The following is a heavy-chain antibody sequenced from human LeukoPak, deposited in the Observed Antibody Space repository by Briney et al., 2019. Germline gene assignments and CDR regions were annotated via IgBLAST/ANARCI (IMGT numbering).Heavy chain of an antibody. CDR3: ARDLGYYYDSSGYYYGDYFDY. Sequence: PSETLSLTCTVSGDSISSGDYYWSWIRQPAGKGLEWIGRISSSGSTYYNPSLKSRVTISVDTSKNQFSLKLSSVTAADTAVYYCARDLGYYYDSSGYYYGDYFDYWGQGTLVTVSS. V-gene: IGHV4-61*02. CDR2: ISSSGST. D-gene: IGHD3-22*01. J-gene: IGHJ4*02. CDR1: GDSISSGDYY.